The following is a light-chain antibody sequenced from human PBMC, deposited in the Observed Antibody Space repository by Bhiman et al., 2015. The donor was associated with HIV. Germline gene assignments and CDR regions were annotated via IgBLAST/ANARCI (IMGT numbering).Light chain of an antibody. CDR1: SSDVVNYNL. CDR3: QAWDSSPNVV. Sequence: QSALTQPASVSGSPGQSIAISCTGTSSDVVNYNLVSWYQQHPGKVPKLMIYEVTKRPSGIPERFSGSKSGNTATLTISGTQAMDEADYYCQAWDSSPNVVFGGGTKLTVL. V-gene: IGLV2-14*02. J-gene: IGLJ2*01. CDR2: EVT.